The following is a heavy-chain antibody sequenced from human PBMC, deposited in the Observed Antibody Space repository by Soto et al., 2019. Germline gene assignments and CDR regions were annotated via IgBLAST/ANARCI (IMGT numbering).Heavy chain of an antibody. CDR1: GFTFTSSA. CDR3: AAGYRGILERLKLAQFNFDY. V-gene: IGHV1-58*01. Sequence: GASVKVSCKASGFTFTSSAVQWVRQARGQRLEWIGWIVVGSGNTNYAQKFQERVTITRDMSTSTAYMELSSLRSEDTAVYYCAAGYRGILERLKLAQFNFDYWGQGTLVTVSS. D-gene: IGHD3-3*01. J-gene: IGHJ4*02. CDR2: IVVGSGNT.